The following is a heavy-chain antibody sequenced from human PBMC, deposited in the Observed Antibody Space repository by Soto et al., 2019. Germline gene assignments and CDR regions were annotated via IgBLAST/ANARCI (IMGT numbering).Heavy chain of an antibody. Sequence: EVQLVQSGAEVKKPGESLRISCKGSGYSFTSYWISWVRQMPGKGLEWMGRIDPSDSYTNYSPSFQGHVTISADKSISTAYLQWSSLKASDTAMYYCARGAESSSETTRQIGFSKYGMDVWGQGTTVTVSS. CDR3: ARGAESSSETTRQIGFSKYGMDV. D-gene: IGHD6-19*01. J-gene: IGHJ6*02. CDR1: GYSFTSYW. V-gene: IGHV5-10-1*03. CDR2: IDPSDSYT.